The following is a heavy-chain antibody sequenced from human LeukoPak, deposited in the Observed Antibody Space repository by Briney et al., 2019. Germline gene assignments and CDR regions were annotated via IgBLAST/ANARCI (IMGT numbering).Heavy chain of an antibody. CDR3: ARVLSAYSGYGAIDC. Sequence: PGKSLRLSCAASAFTFSTYAMHWVRQAPGKGLEWVAVISYDGTNKYYADSVKGRFTISRDNAKNSLYLQMNSLRDEDTAVYYCARVLSAYSGYGAIDCWGQGTLVTVSS. V-gene: IGHV3-30-3*01. CDR2: ISYDGTNK. D-gene: IGHD5-12*01. J-gene: IGHJ4*02. CDR1: AFTFSTYA.